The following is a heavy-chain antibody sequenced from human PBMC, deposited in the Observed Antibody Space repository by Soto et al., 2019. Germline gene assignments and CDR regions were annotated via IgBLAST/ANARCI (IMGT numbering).Heavy chain of an antibody. CDR2: ISGSGGST. CDR3: TKARRYYGSGGNWFDP. V-gene: IGHV3-23*01. Sequence: EVQLLESGGGLVQPGGSLRLSCAASGFTFSSYAMSWVRQAPGKGLEWVSAISGSGGSTYYADSVKGRFTISRDNSKHTLYLQMNGLRAEATAVYSCTKARRYYGSGGNWFDPWGEGTLVTVCS. CDR1: GFTFSSYA. D-gene: IGHD3-10*01. J-gene: IGHJ5*02.